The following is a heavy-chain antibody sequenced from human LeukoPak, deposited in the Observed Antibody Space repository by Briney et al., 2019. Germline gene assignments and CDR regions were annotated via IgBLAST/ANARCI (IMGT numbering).Heavy chain of an antibody. Sequence: GGSLRLSCAASGFTVSSNYMSWVRQAPGKGLEWVSVIYSGGSTYYADSVKGRFTISRDNSKNTLYLQMNSLRAEDTAVYYCASRPFLYGFRTYFDNWAQGTLVTVSS. V-gene: IGHV3-53*01. CDR1: GFTVSSNY. CDR2: IYSGGST. D-gene: IGHD3-10*01. J-gene: IGHJ4*02. CDR3: ASRPFLYGFRTYFDN.